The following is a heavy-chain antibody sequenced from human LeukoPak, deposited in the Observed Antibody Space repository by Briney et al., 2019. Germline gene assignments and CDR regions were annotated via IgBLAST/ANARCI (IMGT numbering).Heavy chain of an antibody. D-gene: IGHD4-11*01. CDR3: TGHHQAYSRTY. CDR2: ISTDASST. J-gene: IGHJ4*02. V-gene: IGHV3-74*01. CDR1: GFTFSSYG. Sequence: GGSLRLSCAASGFTFSSYGMHWVRQAPGKGLVWVSRISTDASSTTYADSVKGRFTISRDNAKGTLYLQMSSLRAEDTAVYYCTGHHQAYSRTYWGQGTLVTVSS.